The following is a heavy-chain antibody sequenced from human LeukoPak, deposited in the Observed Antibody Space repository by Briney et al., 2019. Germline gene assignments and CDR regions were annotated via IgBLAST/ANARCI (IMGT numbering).Heavy chain of an antibody. J-gene: IGHJ4*02. CDR2: ISSSSSYI. Sequence: GGSLRLSCAASGFTFSSYSMNWVRQAPGKGLEWVSSISSSSSYIYYADSVKGRFTISRDNAKNSLYLQMNSLRAEDTAVYYCARSTSDYYGGNPDFGCWGQGTLVTVSS. D-gene: IGHD4-23*01. CDR1: GFTFSSYS. V-gene: IGHV3-21*01. CDR3: ARSTSDYYGGNPDFGC.